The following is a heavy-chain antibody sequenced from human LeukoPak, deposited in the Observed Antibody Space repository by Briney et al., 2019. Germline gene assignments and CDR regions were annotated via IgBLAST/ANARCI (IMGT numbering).Heavy chain of an antibody. J-gene: IGHJ6*02. CDR1: GFTFSSYS. Sequence: GGSLRLSCAASGFTFSSYSMNWVRQAPGKGLEWVSSISSSSSYIYYADSVKGRFTISRDNAKNSLYLQMNSLRAEDTAVYYCAKDRGGSSWYSDGMDVWGQGDHGHRLL. CDR3: AKDRGGSSWYSDGMDV. D-gene: IGHD6-13*01. CDR2: ISSSSSYI. V-gene: IGHV3-21*01.